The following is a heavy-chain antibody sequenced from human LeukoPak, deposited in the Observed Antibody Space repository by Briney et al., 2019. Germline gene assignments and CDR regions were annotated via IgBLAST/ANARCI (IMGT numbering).Heavy chain of an antibody. Sequence: QPGGSLRLSCAASGFTFSSYAMSWVRQAPGKGLEWVSAISGSGGSTYYADSVKGRFTISRDNSKNTLYLQMNSLRAEDTAVYYCAKDTVQLYYCDSSGPTFDPWGQGTLVTVSS. D-gene: IGHD3-22*01. CDR2: ISGSGGST. J-gene: IGHJ5*02. V-gene: IGHV3-23*01. CDR1: GFTFSSYA. CDR3: AKDTVQLYYCDSSGPTFDP.